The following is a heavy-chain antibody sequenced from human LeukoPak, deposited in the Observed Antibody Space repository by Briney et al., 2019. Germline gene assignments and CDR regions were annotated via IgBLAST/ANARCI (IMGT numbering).Heavy chain of an antibody. V-gene: IGHV6-1*01. CDR1: GDSVSTNSAA. CDR3: ARDRDLGNYYDGMVV. Sequence: SQTLSLTCAISGDSVSTNSAAWSWIRQSPSRGLEWLGRTYYRSRWYNDYAVSVKSRITIKSDTSKNQFSLQLNSVTPEDTAVYYCARDRDLGNYYDGMVVWGQGTTVTVSS. D-gene: IGHD7-27*01. CDR2: TYYRSRWYN. J-gene: IGHJ6*02.